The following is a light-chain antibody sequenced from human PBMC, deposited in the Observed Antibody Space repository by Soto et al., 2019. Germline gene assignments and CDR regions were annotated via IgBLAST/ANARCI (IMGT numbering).Light chain of an antibody. CDR1: QSVSSSY. J-gene: IGKJ1*01. V-gene: IGKV3-20*01. CDR2: GAS. CDR3: QQYGSSPET. Sequence: EIVLTQSPGTLSLSPGERATLSCRASQSVSSSYVAWYQQKPGQAPRLLIYGASSRATGIPNRISGSGSGPDLTLTILRLEPEDVSVYDCQQYGSSPETFGQGTKVEFK.